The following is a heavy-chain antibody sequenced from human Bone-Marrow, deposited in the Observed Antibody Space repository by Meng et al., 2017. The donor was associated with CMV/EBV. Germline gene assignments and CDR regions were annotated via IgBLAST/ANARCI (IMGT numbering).Heavy chain of an antibody. CDR1: SFSGYY. CDR2: INHSGST. CDR3: ARGVAVAGRKGARGYFQH. J-gene: IGHJ1*01. D-gene: IGHD6-19*01. Sequence: SFSGYYWSSIRQPPGKGLEWIGEINHSGSTNYNPSLKSRVTISVDTSKNQFSLKLSSVTAADTAVYYCARGVAVAGRKGARGYFQHWGQGTLVTVSS. V-gene: IGHV4-34*01.